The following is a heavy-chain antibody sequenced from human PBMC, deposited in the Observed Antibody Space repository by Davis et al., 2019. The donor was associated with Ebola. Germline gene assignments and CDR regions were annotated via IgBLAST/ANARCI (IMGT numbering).Heavy chain of an antibody. J-gene: IGHJ6*02. D-gene: IGHD6-6*01. CDR1: GFTFSSYA. Sequence: GESLKISCAASGFTFSSYAMSWVRQAPGKGLEWVSAISGSGGSTYYADSVKGRFTISRDNSKNTLYLQMNSLRAEDTAVYYCAKGGIGQLVLNYYYYGMDVWGQGTTVTVSS. V-gene: IGHV3-23*01. CDR3: AKGGIGQLVLNYYYYGMDV. CDR2: ISGSGGST.